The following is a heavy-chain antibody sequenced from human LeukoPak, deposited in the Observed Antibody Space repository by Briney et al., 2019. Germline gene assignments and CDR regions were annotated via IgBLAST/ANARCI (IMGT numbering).Heavy chain of an antibody. CDR1: GFTFSSYS. CDR2: ISSSSSYV. CDR3: ARGLEYCSSTSCHTFDY. D-gene: IGHD2-2*01. V-gene: IGHV3-21*01. Sequence: GGSLRLSCAASGFTFSSYSMNWVRQAPGKGLEWVSSISSSSSYVYYADSVKGRFTISRDNAKNSLYLQMNSLRAEDTAVYYCARGLEYCSSTSCHTFDYWGQGTLVTVSS. J-gene: IGHJ4*02.